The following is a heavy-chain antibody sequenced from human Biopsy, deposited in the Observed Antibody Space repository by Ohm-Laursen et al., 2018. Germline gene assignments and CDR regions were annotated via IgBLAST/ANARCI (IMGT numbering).Heavy chain of an antibody. D-gene: IGHD3-9*01. V-gene: IGHV6-1*01. Sequence: PTQTLTLTCAISGDSVSSNTVAWNWIRQSPSRGLEWLGRTIYRSKWSNDYAVSVKSRITIDPDTSKNQFSLQLNSVTPEDTAIYYCARGRYAAFDIWGQGTKVTTSS. CDR3: ARGRYAAFDI. CDR1: GDSVSSNTVA. J-gene: IGHJ3*02. CDR2: TIYRSKWSN.